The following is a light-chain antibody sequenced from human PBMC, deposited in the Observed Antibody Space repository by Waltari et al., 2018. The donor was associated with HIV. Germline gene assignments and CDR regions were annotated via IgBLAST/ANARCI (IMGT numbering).Light chain of an antibody. V-gene: IGLV2-23*01. CDR1: GSDVGSYNL. CDR3: CSYAVSSTSVI. Sequence: QSALTQPASVSGSPGQSITISCTGPGSDVGSYNLVSGYQQYPGKAPKLIIYEGSKRPSWISNRFSGSQSGNTASLTISGLQAEDEADYYCCSYAVSSTSVIFGGGTKLTVL. J-gene: IGLJ2*01. CDR2: EGS.